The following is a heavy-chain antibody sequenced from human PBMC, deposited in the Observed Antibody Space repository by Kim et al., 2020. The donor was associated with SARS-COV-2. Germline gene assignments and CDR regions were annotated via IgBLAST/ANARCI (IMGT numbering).Heavy chain of an antibody. CDR2: IYPGDSDT. Sequence: GESLKISCKGSGYSFTSYWIGWVRQMPGKGLEWMGIIYPGDSDTRYSPSFQGQVTISADKSISTAYLQWSSLKASDTAMYYCARQKTMVRGTHAFDIWGQGTMVTVSS. CDR1: GYSFTSYW. J-gene: IGHJ3*02. D-gene: IGHD3-10*01. V-gene: IGHV5-51*01. CDR3: ARQKTMVRGTHAFDI.